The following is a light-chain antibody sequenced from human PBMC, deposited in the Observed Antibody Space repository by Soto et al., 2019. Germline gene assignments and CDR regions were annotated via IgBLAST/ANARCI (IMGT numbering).Light chain of an antibody. CDR1: QSISSW. CDR2: DAS. V-gene: IGKV1-5*01. J-gene: IGKJ1*01. CDR3: QQYSDYSWT. Sequence: DVQMTQSPSTLSASVGDRVTITCRASQSISSWLAWYQQKPGKAPKLLIYDASSLESGVPSRFSGSGSGTEFTLTISSLQPDDFATYYCQQYSDYSWTFGQGTKVDIK.